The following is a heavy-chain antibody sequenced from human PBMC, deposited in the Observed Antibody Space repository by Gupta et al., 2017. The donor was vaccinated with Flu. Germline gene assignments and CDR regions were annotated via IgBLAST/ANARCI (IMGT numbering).Heavy chain of an antibody. CDR2: ISSSSSYI. Sequence: SGFTFSTYGMNWVRQAPGKGLEWVSSISSSSSYIYYADSVKGRFTISRHNAKNSLYLQINSLRAEDTAVYYCARAWDVTVAGTFDYWGQGTLVTVSS. CDR3: ARAWDVTVAGTFDY. J-gene: IGHJ4*02. CDR1: GFTFSTYG. V-gene: IGHV3-21*01. D-gene: IGHD6-19*01.